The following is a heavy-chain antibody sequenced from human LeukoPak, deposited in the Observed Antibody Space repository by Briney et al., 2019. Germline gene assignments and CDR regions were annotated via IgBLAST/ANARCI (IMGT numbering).Heavy chain of an antibody. V-gene: IGHV3-9*01. J-gene: IGHJ4*02. CDR2: ISWNSGSI. CDR1: GFTFDDYA. CDR3: ARDRHGPIDY. Sequence: PGGSLRLSCAASGFTFDDYAMHWVRQAPGKGLEWVSGISWNSGSIGYADSVKGRFTISRDNAKNSLYLQMNSLRAEDTAVYYCARDRHGPIDYWGQGTLVTVSS.